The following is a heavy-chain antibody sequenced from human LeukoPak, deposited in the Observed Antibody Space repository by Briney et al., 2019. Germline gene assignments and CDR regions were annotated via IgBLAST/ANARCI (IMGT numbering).Heavy chain of an antibody. D-gene: IGHD3-10*01. V-gene: IGHV3-66*04. Sequence: GGSLRLSCAASGFTVSSNYMSWVRQAPGKGLEWVSVISGGGTTYYSDSVKGRFTISRDNAKNSLYLQMNSLRAEDTAVYYCARPITPFYGMDVWGQGTTVTVSS. J-gene: IGHJ6*02. CDR1: GFTVSSNY. CDR2: ISGGGTT. CDR3: ARPITPFYGMDV.